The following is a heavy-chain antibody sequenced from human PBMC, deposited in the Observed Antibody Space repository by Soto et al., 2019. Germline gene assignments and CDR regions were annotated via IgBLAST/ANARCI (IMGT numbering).Heavy chain of an antibody. CDR1: GYTFTSYG. CDR3: ARDRYNWTDDADAFDI. V-gene: IGHV1-18*01. D-gene: IGHD1-1*01. J-gene: IGHJ3*02. CDR2: ISAYNGNT. Sequence: QVQLVQSGAEVKKPGASVKVSCKASGYTFTSYGISWVRQAPGQGLEWMGWISAYNGNTNYAQKLQGRVTMTTHTSTSTAYMELWSLRSDDTAVYYCARDRYNWTDDADAFDIWGQGTMVTVSA.